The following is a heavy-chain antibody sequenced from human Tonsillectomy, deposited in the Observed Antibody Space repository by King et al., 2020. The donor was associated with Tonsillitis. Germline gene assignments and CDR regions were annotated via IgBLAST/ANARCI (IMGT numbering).Heavy chain of an antibody. Sequence: MSWVRQAPGKGLEWVGFIRSKAYGGTTEYAASVKGRFIISRDDSKSIAYLQMNSLKTEDTAVYYCTRVDSIGYYDWLDPWGQGTLVNASS. CDR3: TRVDSIGYYDWLDP. J-gene: IGHJ5*02. D-gene: IGHD3-22*01. V-gene: IGHV3-49*02. CDR2: IRSKAYGGTT.